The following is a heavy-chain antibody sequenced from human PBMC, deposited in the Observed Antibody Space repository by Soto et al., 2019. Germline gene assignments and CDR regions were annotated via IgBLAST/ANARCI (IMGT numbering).Heavy chain of an antibody. CDR3: ARNYGATGYYYYGMDV. J-gene: IGHJ6*02. V-gene: IGHV1-18*01. D-gene: IGHD1-7*01. Sequence: ASVKVSCKASGYTFTSYGISWVRQAPGHGLEWMGWISAYNGNTNYAQKLQGRVTMTTDTSTSTAYMELRSLRSDDTAVYYCARNYGATGYYYYGMDVWGQGTTVIVSS. CDR2: ISAYNGNT. CDR1: GYTFTSYG.